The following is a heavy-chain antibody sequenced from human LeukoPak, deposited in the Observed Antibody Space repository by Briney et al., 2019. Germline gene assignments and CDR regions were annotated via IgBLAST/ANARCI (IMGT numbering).Heavy chain of an antibody. J-gene: IGHJ4*02. V-gene: IGHV4-59*01. CDR2: IYYSGST. D-gene: IGHD6-13*01. Sequence: SETLSLTCTVSGGSISSYYWSWIRQPPGKGLEWIGYIYYSGSTNYNPSLKSRVTISVDTSKNQFSLRLSSVTAADTAVYYCARVTGYVMEDYFDYWGQGTLVTVSS. CDR3: ARVTGYVMEDYFDY. CDR1: GGSISSYY.